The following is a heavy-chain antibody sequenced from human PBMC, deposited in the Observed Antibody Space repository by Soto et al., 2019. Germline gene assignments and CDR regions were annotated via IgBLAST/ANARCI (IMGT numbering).Heavy chain of an antibody. V-gene: IGHV3-21*01. J-gene: IGHJ6*02. CDR3: ARDKSRRVAVAGPRLYYYGMDV. CDR2: ISSSSSYI. D-gene: IGHD6-19*01. Sequence: EVQLVESGGGLVKPGGSLRLSCAASGFTFSSYSMNWVRQAPGKGLEWVSSISSSSSYIYYADSVKGRFTISRDNAKNALYRKMNSRGAEDTAVYYCARDKSRRVAVAGPRLYYYGMDVWGQGTTVTVSS. CDR1: GFTFSSYS.